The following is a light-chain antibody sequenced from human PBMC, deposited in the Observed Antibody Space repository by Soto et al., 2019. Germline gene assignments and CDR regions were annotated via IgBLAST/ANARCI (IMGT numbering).Light chain of an antibody. CDR1: QSVTSSY. Sequence: EIVLTQSPGTLSLFPGERATLSCRASQSVTSSYLAWYQQKHDQAPRLLIYGASSRATGIPDRFSGSGSGTDFTLTISRLEPEDFAMYYCQQYGTAPVTFGQGTKVEIK. CDR2: GAS. CDR3: QQYGTAPVT. J-gene: IGKJ1*01. V-gene: IGKV3-20*01.